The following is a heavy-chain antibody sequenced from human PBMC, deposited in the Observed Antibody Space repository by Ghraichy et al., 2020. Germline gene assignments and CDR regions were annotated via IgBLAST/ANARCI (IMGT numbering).Heavy chain of an antibody. Sequence: ASVKVSCKASGYTFTSYGISWVRQAPGQGLEWMGWISAYNGNTNYAQKLQGRVTMTTDTSTSTAYMELRSLRSDDTAVYYCAREIGATYYDFWSGYLMPNKHFDYWGQGTLVTVSS. V-gene: IGHV1-18*04. CDR1: GYTFTSYG. D-gene: IGHD3-3*01. J-gene: IGHJ4*02. CDR3: AREIGATYYDFWSGYLMPNKHFDY. CDR2: ISAYNGNT.